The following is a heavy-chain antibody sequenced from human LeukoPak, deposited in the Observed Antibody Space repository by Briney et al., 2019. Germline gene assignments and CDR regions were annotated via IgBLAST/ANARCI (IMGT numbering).Heavy chain of an antibody. J-gene: IGHJ4*02. Sequence: GGSLRLSCAASGFTFSSYWMSWVRQAPGKGLEWVANIKQDGSEKYYVDSVKGRFTISGDNAKNSLYLQMNSLRAEDTAVYYCAIGGRDGYYYDSSGPVNFDYWGQGTLVTVSS. CDR3: AIGGRDGYYYDSSGPVNFDY. CDR2: IKQDGSEK. V-gene: IGHV3-7*01. D-gene: IGHD3-22*01. CDR1: GFTFSSYW.